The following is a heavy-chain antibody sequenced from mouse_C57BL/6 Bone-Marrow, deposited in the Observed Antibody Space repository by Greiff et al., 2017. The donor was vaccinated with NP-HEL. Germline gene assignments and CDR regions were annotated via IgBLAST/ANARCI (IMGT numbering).Heavy chain of an antibody. Sequence: QVQLKESGPELVKPGASVKISCKASGYAFSSSWMNWVKQRPGKGLEWIGRIYPGDGDTNYNGKFKGKATLTADKSSSTAYMQLSSLTSEDSAVYFCARRGGSGTDYWGQGTTLTVSS. CDR2: IYPGDGDT. D-gene: IGHD3-2*02. V-gene: IGHV1-82*01. CDR1: GYAFSSSW. J-gene: IGHJ2*01. CDR3: ARRGGSGTDY.